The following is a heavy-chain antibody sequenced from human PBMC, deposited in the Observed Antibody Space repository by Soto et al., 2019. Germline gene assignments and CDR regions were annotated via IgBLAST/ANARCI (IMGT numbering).Heavy chain of an antibody. D-gene: IGHD3-16*01. CDR2: ISTYTGNT. CDR3: ARRLGSYYYGMDV. CDR1: GYTFTSYG. J-gene: IGHJ6*02. Sequence: QVQLVQSGDEVKKPGASVKVSCKASGYTFTSYGISWVRQAPGQGLEWMGWISTYTGNTNYAQKLQGRVTMTTDSSTNTADMELRSLTSDDTAVYFCARRLGSYYYGMDVWGQGTTVTVSS. V-gene: IGHV1-18*01.